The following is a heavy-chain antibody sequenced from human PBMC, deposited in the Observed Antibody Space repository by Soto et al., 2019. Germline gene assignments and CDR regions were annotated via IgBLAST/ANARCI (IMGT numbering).Heavy chain of an antibody. V-gene: IGHV4-59*01. Sequence: QVQLQESGPGLVKPSETLSLTCSISGGSISDSQWSWIRQPPGKGLEWIGYIYYSGRTNYNPSLNSRVNISLDTSTKQFSLRLRSVTAADTAVYYCARMRGLGEISPYFAYWGQGALVTVSS. CDR2: IYYSGRT. CDR3: ARMRGLGEISPYFAY. J-gene: IGHJ4*02. D-gene: IGHD3-16*02. CDR1: GGSISDSQ.